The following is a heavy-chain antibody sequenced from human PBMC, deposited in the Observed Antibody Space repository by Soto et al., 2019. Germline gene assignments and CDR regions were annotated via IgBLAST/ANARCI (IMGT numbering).Heavy chain of an antibody. CDR2: VYSTGGT. D-gene: IGHD1-1*01. J-gene: IGHJ6*02. V-gene: IGHV4-59*08. CDR1: SGPSSSHN. Sequence: QVQLQQSGPGLVKPSETLSLTCSVSSGPSSSHNWGWIRQPPGRGLEWIGYVYSTGGTSYNPSLKSRVTLAADTSTNHISLTLAAVTAVDTAVYYCVRQGIGNLHGLVDVWGQGTTVRVSS. CDR3: VRQGIGNLHGLVDV.